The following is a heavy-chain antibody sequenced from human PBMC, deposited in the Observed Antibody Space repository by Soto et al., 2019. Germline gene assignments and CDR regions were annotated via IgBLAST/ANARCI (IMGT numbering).Heavy chain of an antibody. CDR2: VYTSGST. V-gene: IGHV4-4*07. D-gene: IGHD7-27*01. CDR1: GRSIISYY. Sequence: QVQLQESGPGLVKPSETLSLPCTVSGRSIISYYWIWIRHPAGRGLEWIGRVYTSGSTNNNPSLTSRVPMSVDTTKNEFSVKLRSVTAADTAVYYCARTRLGYFDYRGQGTLVTVS. CDR3: ARTRLGYFDY. J-gene: IGHJ4*02.